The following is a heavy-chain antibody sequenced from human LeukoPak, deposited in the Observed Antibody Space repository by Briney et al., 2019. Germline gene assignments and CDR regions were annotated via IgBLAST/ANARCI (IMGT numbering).Heavy chain of an antibody. CDR2: IHVSGSP. Sequence: PSETLSLTCTVSGDLNSRHYWSWIRQPAGKGLEWIGRIHVSGSPDYNPSLKSRVTLSLDSSNNQVSLRLHSVTAADTALYYCERGPWIREDSCLDPWGQGTLVTVSS. CDR1: GDLNSRHY. D-gene: IGHD2-2*01. CDR3: ERGPWIREDSCLDP. V-gene: IGHV4-4*07. J-gene: IGHJ5*02.